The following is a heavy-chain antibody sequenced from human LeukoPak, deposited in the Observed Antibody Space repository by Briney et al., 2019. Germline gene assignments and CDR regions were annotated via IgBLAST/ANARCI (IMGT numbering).Heavy chain of an antibody. Sequence: PGGSLRLSCAASGFTFSSYSMNWVRQAPGKGLEWVSSISSSSSYIYYADSVKGRFTISRDNAKNSLYLQMNSLRAEDTAVYYCARDPSGGYHDAFDIWGQGTMVTVSS. CDR1: GFTFSSYS. J-gene: IGHJ3*02. CDR3: ARDPSGGYHDAFDI. V-gene: IGHV3-21*01. CDR2: ISSSSSYI. D-gene: IGHD6-19*01.